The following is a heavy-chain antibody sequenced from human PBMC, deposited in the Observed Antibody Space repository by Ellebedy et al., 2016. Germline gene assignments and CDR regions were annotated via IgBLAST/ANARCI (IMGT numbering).Heavy chain of an antibody. J-gene: IGHJ4*02. CDR2: INHSGST. CDR1: GGSFSGYY. V-gene: IGHV4-34*01. Sequence: SETLSLXCAVYGGSFSGYYWSWIRQPPGKGLEWIGEINHSGSTNYNPSLKSRVTISVDTSKNQFSLKLSSVTAADTAVYYCARFVVVTAIFDYWGQGTLVTVSS. CDR3: ARFVVVTAIFDY. D-gene: IGHD2-21*02.